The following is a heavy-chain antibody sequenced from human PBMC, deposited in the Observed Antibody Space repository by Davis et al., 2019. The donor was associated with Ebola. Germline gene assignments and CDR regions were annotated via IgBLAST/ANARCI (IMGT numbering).Heavy chain of an antibody. J-gene: IGHJ4*02. D-gene: IGHD5-24*01. CDR2: ISSNGGST. V-gene: IGHV3-64*01. CDR3: ARGDGYNFWDH. Sequence: PGGSLRLSCAASGFTFSSYAMHWVRQAPGKGLEYVSAISSNGGSTYYANSVKGRFTISRDNSKNTLYLQMNSLRAEDTAVYYCARGDGYNFWDHWGQGILVTVSS. CDR1: GFTFSSYA.